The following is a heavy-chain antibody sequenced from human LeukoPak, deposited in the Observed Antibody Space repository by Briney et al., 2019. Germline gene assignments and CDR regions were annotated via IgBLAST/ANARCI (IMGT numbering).Heavy chain of an antibody. CDR2: IYYSGST. J-gene: IGHJ4*02. CDR3: ARWIQTYFDY. CDR1: GGSISSSSYY. D-gene: IGHD5-18*01. Sequence: SETLSLTCTVSGGSISSSSYYWGWIRQPPGKGLGWIGSIYYSGSTYYNPSLKSRVTISVDTSKNQFSLKLSSVTAADTAVYYCARWIQTYFDYWGQGTLVTVSS. V-gene: IGHV4-39*07.